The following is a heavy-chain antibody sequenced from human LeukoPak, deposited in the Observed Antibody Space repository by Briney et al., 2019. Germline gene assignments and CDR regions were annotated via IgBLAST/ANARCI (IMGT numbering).Heavy chain of an antibody. CDR1: GFTFSSYG. CDR2: IRYDGSNK. Sequence: GGSLRLSCAASGFTFSSYGMHWVRQAPGKGLEWVAFIRYDGSNKYYADSVKGRFTISRDNSKNTLYLQMNSLRAEDTAVYYCARGGFLEWLSAEYFQHWGQGTLVTVSS. V-gene: IGHV3-30*02. J-gene: IGHJ1*01. D-gene: IGHD3-3*01. CDR3: ARGGFLEWLSAEYFQH.